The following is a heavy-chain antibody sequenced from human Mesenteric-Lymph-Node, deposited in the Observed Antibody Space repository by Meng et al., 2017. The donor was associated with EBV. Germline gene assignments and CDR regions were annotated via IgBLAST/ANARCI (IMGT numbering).Heavy chain of an antibody. V-gene: IGHV4-39*01. CDR2: ISYSGTT. Sequence: QLLLQESGPGLLKPLEALSLTCTVSGDSISRTSSYWGWIRQPPGKGLEWIGSISYSGTTSYNSSPKSRVTISLHTSTNQLSLRLASVTAADTALYFCARRIQDWGQGILVTVSS. CDR3: ARRIQD. J-gene: IGHJ4*02. CDR1: GDSISRTSSY.